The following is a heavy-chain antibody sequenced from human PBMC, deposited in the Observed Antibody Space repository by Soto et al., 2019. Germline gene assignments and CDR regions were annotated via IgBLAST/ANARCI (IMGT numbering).Heavy chain of an antibody. CDR1: GASITFGGYS. CDR2: INHLETT. V-gene: IGHV4-30-2*01. J-gene: IGHJ4*02. Sequence: SETLSLACTVSGASITFGGYSWSWIRQTPGKGLEWIGYINHLETTFYNPSFESRLTLSIDRAKNQFSLKLHSMSAADRAVYFCARGGGSDSFDYWGQGILVTVSS. D-gene: IGHD1-26*01. CDR3: ARGGGSDSFDY.